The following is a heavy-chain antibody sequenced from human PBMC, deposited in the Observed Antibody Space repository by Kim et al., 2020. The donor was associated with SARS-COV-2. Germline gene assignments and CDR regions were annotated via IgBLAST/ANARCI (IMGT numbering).Heavy chain of an antibody. Sequence: GGSLRLSCAASGFTFSSYEMNWVRQAPGKGLEWVSYISSGGSNIYYADSVKGRFTISRDNAKNSLYLQMNSLRAEDTAVYYCARDPRIDGRTGDYWGQGTLVTVSS. V-gene: IGHV3-48*03. CDR1: GFTFSSYE. J-gene: IGHJ4*02. CDR2: ISSGGSNI. D-gene: IGHD2-15*01. CDR3: ARDPRIDGRTGDY.